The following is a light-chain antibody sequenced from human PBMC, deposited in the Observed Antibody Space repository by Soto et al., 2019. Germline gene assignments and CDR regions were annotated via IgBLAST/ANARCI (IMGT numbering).Light chain of an antibody. V-gene: IGKV1-17*01. J-gene: IGKJ1*01. Sequence: DIQMTQSPSSLSASVGDRVTITCRPSQGIRIDLGWYQQKPGKAPKRLIYDASNLQSGVPSRFSGSGSGTEFTLTISSLQPEDFATYSCLQHYSYPWTFGQGTKVDIK. CDR1: QGIRID. CDR3: LQHYSYPWT. CDR2: DAS.